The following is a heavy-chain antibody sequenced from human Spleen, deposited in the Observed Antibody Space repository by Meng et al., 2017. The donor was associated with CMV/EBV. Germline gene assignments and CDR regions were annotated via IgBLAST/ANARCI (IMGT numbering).Heavy chain of an antibody. J-gene: IGHJ6*02. CDR2: IYSGDST. CDR1: GFTVSGNY. V-gene: IGHV3-53*05. CDR3: AKDLSGSYYDWGGYGMDV. D-gene: IGHD1-26*01. Sequence: GESLKISCAASGFTVSGNYMSWVRQAPGKGLEWVSVIYSGDSTYYADSVKGRFTISRDNSKNSLYLQMNSLRTEDTALYYCAKDLSGSYYDWGGYGMDVWGQGTTVTVSS.